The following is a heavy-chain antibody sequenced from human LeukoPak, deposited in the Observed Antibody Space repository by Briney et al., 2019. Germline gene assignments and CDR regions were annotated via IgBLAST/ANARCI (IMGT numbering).Heavy chain of an antibody. J-gene: IGHJ6*02. CDR2: IYYSGST. D-gene: IGHD6-13*01. V-gene: IGHV4-31*03. Sequence: PSETLSLTCTVSGGSISSGGYYWSWIRQHPGKGLEWIGYIYYSGSTYYNPSLKSRVTISVDTSKNQFSLKLSSVTAADTAVYYCARLNAAAGMDVWGQGTTVTVSS. CDR1: GGSISSGGYY. CDR3: ARLNAAAGMDV.